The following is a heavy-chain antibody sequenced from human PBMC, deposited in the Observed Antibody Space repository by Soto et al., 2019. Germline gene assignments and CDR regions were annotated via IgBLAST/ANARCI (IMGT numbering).Heavy chain of an antibody. CDR1: GYSFTSYW. D-gene: IGHD3-16*01. CDR2: IYPGDSDT. J-gene: IGHJ5*02. CDR3: ARHVWVGSTPQSNCYDP. V-gene: IGHV5-51*01. Sequence: GESLKISCKGSGYSFTSYWIGWVRQMPGKGLEWMGIIYPGDSDTRYSPSFQGQVTISADKSISTAYLQWSSLKASDTAMYYCARHVWVGSTPQSNCYDPWGHGALVTV.